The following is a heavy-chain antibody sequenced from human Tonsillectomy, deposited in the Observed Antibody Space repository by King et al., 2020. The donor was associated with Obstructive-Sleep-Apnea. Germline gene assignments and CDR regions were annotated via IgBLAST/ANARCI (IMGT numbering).Heavy chain of an antibody. CDR3: ARGSSRSFDL. CDR2: MNPNSGNN. D-gene: IGHD6-13*01. Sequence: VQLVESGAEVKKPGASVKVSCKAAGYTFTTAEIHWVRQAPGQGLEWMGWMNPNSGNNGYVQKFGGRVTMTRDPSITTAYMELSSLRSAATAVYYCARGSSRSFDLWGQGTLVTVST. CDR1: GYTFTTAE. V-gene: IGHV1-8*01. J-gene: IGHJ4*02.